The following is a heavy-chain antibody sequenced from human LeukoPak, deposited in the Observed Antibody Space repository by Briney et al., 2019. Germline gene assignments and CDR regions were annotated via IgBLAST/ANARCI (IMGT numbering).Heavy chain of an antibody. V-gene: IGHV4-34*01. Sequence: SETLSLTCAVYGGSFSGYYWSWIRQPPGKGLEWIGEINHSGSTNYNPSLKSRVTISVDTSENQFSLKLSSVTAADTAVYYCARESYCSGGSCYSALDYWGQGTLVTVSS. CDR3: ARESYCSGGSCYSALDY. CDR2: INHSGST. D-gene: IGHD2-15*01. J-gene: IGHJ4*02. CDR1: GGSFSGYY.